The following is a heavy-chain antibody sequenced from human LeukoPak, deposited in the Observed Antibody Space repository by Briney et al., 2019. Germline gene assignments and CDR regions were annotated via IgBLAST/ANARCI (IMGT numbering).Heavy chain of an antibody. CDR1: GGSISSYY. CDR2: IYTSGST. J-gene: IGHJ5*02. CDR3: ARGGPITMVRGVIITRFDP. V-gene: IGHV4-4*07. D-gene: IGHD3-10*01. Sequence: ASETLSLTCTVSGGSISSYYWSWIRQPAGKGLEWIGRIYTSGSTNYNPSLKSRVTISVDTSKNQFSLKLSSVTAADTAVYYCARGGPITMVRGVIITRFDPWGQGTLVTVSS.